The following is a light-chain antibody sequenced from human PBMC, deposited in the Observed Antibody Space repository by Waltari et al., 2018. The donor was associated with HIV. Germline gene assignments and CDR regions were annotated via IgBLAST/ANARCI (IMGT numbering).Light chain of an antibody. CDR1: SSNIGAGYD. CDR3: QSYDTDLKSGV. CDR2: GAD. Sequence: QSVLTQPPSVSGAPGQRVTISCTGSSSNIGAGYDVQWYQQLPGAAPTLLIFGADIRPSGVPDRCSGSKAGRSASLAISGLQSDDEADYFCQSYDTDLKSGVFGGGTKVTVL. J-gene: IGLJ3*02. V-gene: IGLV1-40*01.